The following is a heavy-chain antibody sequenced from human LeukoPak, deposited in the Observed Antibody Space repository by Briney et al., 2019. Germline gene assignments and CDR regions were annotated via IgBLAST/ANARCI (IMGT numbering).Heavy chain of an antibody. J-gene: IGHJ3*02. CDR3: ARAGQVSYSSGWYAGDAFDI. V-gene: IGHV4-31*03. Sequence: PSETLSLTCTVSGGSISSGGYYWSWIRQHPGKGLEWIGYIYYSGSTYYNPSLKSRVTISVDTSKNQFSLKLSSETAADTAVYYCARAGQVSYSSGWYAGDAFDIWGQGTMVTVSS. D-gene: IGHD6-19*01. CDR1: GGSISSGGYY. CDR2: IYYSGST.